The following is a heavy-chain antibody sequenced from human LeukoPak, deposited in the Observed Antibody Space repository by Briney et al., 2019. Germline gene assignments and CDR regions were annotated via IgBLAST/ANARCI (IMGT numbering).Heavy chain of an antibody. CDR2: IIPILGIA. CDR3: ARVVTRPYYYGMDV. Sequence: GASVKVSCKASGGTFSSYAISWVRQAPGQGLEWMGRIIPILGIANYAQKFQGRVTITADKSTSTAYMELRSLRSDDTAVYYCARVVTRPYYYGMDVWGQGTTVTVSS. J-gene: IGHJ6*02. CDR1: GGTFSSYA. D-gene: IGHD2-15*01. V-gene: IGHV1-69*04.